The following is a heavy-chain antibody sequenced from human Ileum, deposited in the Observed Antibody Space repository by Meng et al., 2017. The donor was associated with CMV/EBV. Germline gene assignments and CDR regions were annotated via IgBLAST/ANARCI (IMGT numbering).Heavy chain of an antibody. CDR2: IYYSGST. D-gene: IGHD3-10*01. CDR3: ARITMVRGVIRGMDV. CDR1: GGSISSGGHY. Sequence: LRLSCTVSGGSISSGGHYWSWIRQHPGKGLEWIGYIYYSGSTYYNPSLKSRVTISVDTSKNQFSLKLSSVTAADTAVYYCARITMVRGVIRGMDVWGQGTTVTVSS. V-gene: IGHV4-30-4*08. J-gene: IGHJ6*02.